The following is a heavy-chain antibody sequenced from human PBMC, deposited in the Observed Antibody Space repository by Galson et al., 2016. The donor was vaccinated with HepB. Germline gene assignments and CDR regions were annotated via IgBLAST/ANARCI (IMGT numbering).Heavy chain of an antibody. CDR1: GFTFNMYT. Sequence: SLRLSCAASGFTFNMYTMHWVRQAPGKGLEWVALISYNGGSEYYADSVQGRFTISRDNSKSTLFLQMNSLRAEDKAIYYCARVYVVAYGMDFWGQGTTVTVSS. CDR3: ARVYVVAYGMDF. D-gene: IGHD2-21*01. V-gene: IGHV3-30-3*01. CDR2: ISYNGGSE. J-gene: IGHJ6*02.